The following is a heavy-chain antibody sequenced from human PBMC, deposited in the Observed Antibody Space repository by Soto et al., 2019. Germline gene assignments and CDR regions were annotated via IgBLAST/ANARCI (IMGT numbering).Heavy chain of an antibody. Sequence: QVQLVQSGAEVKKPGSSVKVSCKASGGTFSSYTISWVRQAPGQGLEWMGRIIPILGIANYAQKFQGRVTSTAYKSTSTAYMELSSLRSEDTAVYYCARDTPSNTVSFDYWGQGTLVTVSS. CDR3: ARDTPSNTVSFDY. CDR2: IIPILGIA. J-gene: IGHJ4*02. D-gene: IGHD4-17*01. CDR1: GGTFSSYT. V-gene: IGHV1-69*08.